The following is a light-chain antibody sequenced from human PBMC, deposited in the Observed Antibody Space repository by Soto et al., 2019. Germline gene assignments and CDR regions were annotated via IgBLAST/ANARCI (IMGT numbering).Light chain of an antibody. CDR3: LQYHTYRT. V-gene: IGKV1-5*01. Sequence: DIQMTQSPSTISASVGDRVTITCRASQSISPWLAWYQQKPGKAPKLLIFDVSNLESGVPSTFSGSGSGTEFTLTISSLQPDDFATYYCLQYHTYRTFGQGTKVDI. CDR2: DVS. CDR1: QSISPW. J-gene: IGKJ1*01.